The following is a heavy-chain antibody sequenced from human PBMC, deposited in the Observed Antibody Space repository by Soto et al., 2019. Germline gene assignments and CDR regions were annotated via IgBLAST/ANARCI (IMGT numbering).Heavy chain of an antibody. CDR1: GYTFTSYY. Sequence: ASVKVSCKASGYTFTSYYMHWVRQAPGQGLEWMGWINPNSGGTNYAQKFQGWVTMTRDTSISTAYMELSRLRSDDTAVYYCARDDCSGGSCYEANLDYWGQGTLVTVSS. CDR2: INPNSGGT. CDR3: ARDDCSGGSCYEANLDY. V-gene: IGHV1-2*04. D-gene: IGHD2-15*01. J-gene: IGHJ4*02.